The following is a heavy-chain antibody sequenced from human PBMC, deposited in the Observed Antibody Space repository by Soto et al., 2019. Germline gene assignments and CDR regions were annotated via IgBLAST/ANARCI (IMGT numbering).Heavy chain of an antibody. J-gene: IGHJ4*02. D-gene: IGHD6-19*01. CDR3: AKARFSSGWSPSYFDY. CDR2: MSGTGGST. V-gene: IGHV3-23*01. Sequence: EVQLLESGGGLVQPGRSLRLSCAASGFTFSSYAMNWVRQAPGKGLEWVSAMSGTGGSTYYADSVKGRFTISRDNSKNTLYLQINCRRVEDTAVFYCAKARFSSGWSPSYFDYWGQGTLVTVSS. CDR1: GFTFSSYA.